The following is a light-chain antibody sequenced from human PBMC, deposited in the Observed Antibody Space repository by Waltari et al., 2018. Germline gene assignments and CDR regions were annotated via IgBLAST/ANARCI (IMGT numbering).Light chain of an antibody. V-gene: IGLV2-23*03. CDR2: DGT. CDR1: SDDYDIPNF. J-gene: IGLJ2*01. Sequence: SALTQPASVSGSRGQSITISCTGLSDDYDIPNFVSWYQQVPDKAPKLIIYDGTQRPSGVSPRFSASTAVSTASLTISGLQADDEADYFCCSYGSSYTLLFGGGTRLTVL. CDR3: CSYGSSYTLL.